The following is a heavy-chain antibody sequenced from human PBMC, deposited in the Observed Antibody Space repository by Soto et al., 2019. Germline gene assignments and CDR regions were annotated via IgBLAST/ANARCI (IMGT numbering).Heavy chain of an antibody. D-gene: IGHD5-12*01. Sequence: ALVKVSCKASGYTFTSYGISWVRQAPGQGLEWMGWISAYNGNTNYAQKLQGRVTMTTDTSTSTAYMELRSLRSDDTAVYYCARVTHVDIVATIYYFDYWGQGTLVTVSS. CDR2: ISAYNGNT. CDR3: ARVTHVDIVATIYYFDY. CDR1: GYTFTSYG. J-gene: IGHJ4*02. V-gene: IGHV1-18*01.